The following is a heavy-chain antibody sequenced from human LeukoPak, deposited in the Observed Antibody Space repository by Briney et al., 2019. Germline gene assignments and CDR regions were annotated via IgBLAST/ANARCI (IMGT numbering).Heavy chain of an antibody. CDR3: ARDWNTISYMDV. CDR2: MNPNSGNT. Sequence: ASVKVSCKASGYTFTGYDINWVRQATGQGLEWMGWMNPNSGNTGYAQKFQGSVTMTRNTSISTAYMELSSLRSEDTAVYYCARDWNTISYMDVWGKGTTVTVSS. J-gene: IGHJ6*03. CDR1: GYTFTGYD. V-gene: IGHV1-8*02. D-gene: IGHD3-3*01.